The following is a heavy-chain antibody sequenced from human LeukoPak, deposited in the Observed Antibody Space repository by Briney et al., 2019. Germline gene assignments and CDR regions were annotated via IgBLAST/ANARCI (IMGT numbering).Heavy chain of an antibody. CDR1: GGSISSSPYY. D-gene: IGHD3-22*01. Sequence: PSETLSLTCTVSGGSISSSPYYWGWIRQPPGKRLEWIGSIYYSGSTYYNPSFKSRVTISVDTSKNQFSLKLSSVTAADTAVYYCARASYSYDINGWVPFDYWGQGTLVTVSS. V-gene: IGHV4-39*07. J-gene: IGHJ4*02. CDR2: IYYSGST. CDR3: ARASYSYDINGWVPFDY.